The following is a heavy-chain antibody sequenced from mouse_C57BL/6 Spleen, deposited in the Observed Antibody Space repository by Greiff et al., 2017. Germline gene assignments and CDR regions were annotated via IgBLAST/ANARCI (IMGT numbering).Heavy chain of an antibody. CDR3: TGRDDYGFAY. CDR1: GFTFSNYW. J-gene: IGHJ3*01. V-gene: IGHV6-3*01. CDR2: IRLKSDNYAT. D-gene: IGHD2-4*01. Sequence: DVKLVESGGGLVQPGGSMKLSCVASGFTFSNYWMNWVRQSPEKGLEWVAQIRLKSDNYATHYAESVKGRFTISRDDSKSSVYLQMNNLRAEDTGIYYCTGRDDYGFAYWGQGTLVTVSA.